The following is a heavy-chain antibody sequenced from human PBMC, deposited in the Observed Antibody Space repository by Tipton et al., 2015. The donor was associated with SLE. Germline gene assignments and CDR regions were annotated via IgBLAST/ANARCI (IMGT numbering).Heavy chain of an antibody. CDR1: GGSISSGSYY. J-gene: IGHJ4*02. CDR2: IYTSGST. Sequence: TLSLTCTVSGGSISSGSYYWSWIRQPAGKGLEWIGYIYTSGSTNYNPSLKSRVTISVDTSKNQFSLKLSSVTAADTAVYYCARGIHPTSWGQGTLVTVSS. CDR3: ARGIHPTS. D-gene: IGHD1-26*01. V-gene: IGHV4-61*09.